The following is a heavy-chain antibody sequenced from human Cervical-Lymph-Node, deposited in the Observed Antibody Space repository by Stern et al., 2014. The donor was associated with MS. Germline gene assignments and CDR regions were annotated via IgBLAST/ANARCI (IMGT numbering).Heavy chain of an antibody. Sequence: VQLVESGAEVKKPGASVQVSCKASGYTFTSYGISWVRQAPGQGLEWMGWISAYNGNTNYAQKLQGRVTMTTDTSTSTAYMELRSLRSDDTAVYYCARGSPYYDFWSGFDYWGQGTLVTVSS. CDR3: ARGSPYYDFWSGFDY. J-gene: IGHJ4*02. V-gene: IGHV1-18*01. CDR2: ISAYNGNT. D-gene: IGHD3-3*01. CDR1: GYTFTSYG.